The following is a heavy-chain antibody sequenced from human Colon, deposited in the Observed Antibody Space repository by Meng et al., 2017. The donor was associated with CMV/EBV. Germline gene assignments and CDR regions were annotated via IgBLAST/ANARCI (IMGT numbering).Heavy chain of an antibody. CDR2: ISVSGGST. J-gene: IGHJ4*02. CDR3: AKRTANWGPFDY. V-gene: IGHV3-23*01. D-gene: IGHD7-27*01. CDR1: GFTFSSYA. Sequence: GESLKISCAASGFTFSSYAMSWVRQAPGKGLGWVSAISVSGGSTYYVDSVKGRFTISRDNSKNTLYLQMNSLRAEDTAVYYCAKRTANWGPFDYWGQGTLVTVSS.